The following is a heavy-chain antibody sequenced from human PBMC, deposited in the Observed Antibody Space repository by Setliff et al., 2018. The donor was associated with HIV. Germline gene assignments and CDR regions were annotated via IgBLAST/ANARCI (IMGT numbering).Heavy chain of an antibody. CDR1: GYTFTSYD. CDR3: ARDGGSYLRYFDY. Sequence: ASVKVSCKASGYTFTSYDINWVRQATGQGLEYMGWVSGYNGDTVYAQSFQGKVTMTTDRSTTTGYMELRSLRSNDTAIYYCARDGGSYLRYFDYWGQGTLVTVSS. V-gene: IGHV1-18*01. D-gene: IGHD1-26*01. CDR2: VSGYNGDT. J-gene: IGHJ4*02.